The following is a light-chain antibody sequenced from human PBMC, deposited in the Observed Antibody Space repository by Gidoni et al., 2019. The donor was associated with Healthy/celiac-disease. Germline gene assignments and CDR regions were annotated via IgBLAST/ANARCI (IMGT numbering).Light chain of an antibody. J-gene: IGKJ1*01. V-gene: IGKV1-5*03. CDR3: QQYNSYPGT. CDR2: KAS. CDR1: QSISSW. Sequence: DIQMPHSPSTLSASVGDRVTIPCRASQSISSWLAWYQQKPGKAPKLLIYKASSLESGVPSRFSGSGSGTEFTLTISSLQPDDFATYYCQQYNSYPGTFGQGTKVEIK.